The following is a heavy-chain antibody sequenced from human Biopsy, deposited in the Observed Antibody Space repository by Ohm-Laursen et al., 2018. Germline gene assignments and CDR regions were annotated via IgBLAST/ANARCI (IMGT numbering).Heavy chain of an antibody. CDR2: INPSGGDT. CDR1: GGTFTNHA. CDR3: ARTDDFNFDFDY. V-gene: IGHV1-46*01. D-gene: IGHD5-24*01. Sequence: SVKVSCKASGGTFTNHAVGWVRQAPGQGLEWMGIINPSGGDTTYAQNFQGRLIMTRDTSTSTVYMELSCLTSEDTAVYSCARTDDFNFDFDYWGQGTLVTVSS. J-gene: IGHJ4*02.